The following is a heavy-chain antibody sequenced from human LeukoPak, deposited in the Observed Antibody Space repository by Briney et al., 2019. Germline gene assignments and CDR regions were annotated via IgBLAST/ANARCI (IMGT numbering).Heavy chain of an antibody. CDR2: ISYDGSNK. D-gene: IGHD2-15*01. Sequence: GGSLRLSCAASGFTFSSYAMHWVRQAPGKGLEWVAVISYDGSNKYYADSVKGRFTISRDNSKNTLYLQMNSLRAEDTAVYYCARDSIVVVVAARGYFDYWGQGTLVTVSS. J-gene: IGHJ4*02. CDR1: GFTFSSYA. CDR3: ARDSIVVVVAARGYFDY. V-gene: IGHV3-30*04.